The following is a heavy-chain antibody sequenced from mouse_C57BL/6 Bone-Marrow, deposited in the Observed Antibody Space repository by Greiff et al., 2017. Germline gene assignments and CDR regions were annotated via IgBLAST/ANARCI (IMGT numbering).Heavy chain of an antibody. D-gene: IGHD4-1*01. Sequence: QVQLQQPGAELVRPGTSVKLSCKASGYTFTSYWMHWVKQRPGQGLEWIGVIDPSDSYTNYNQKFKGKATLTVDTSSSTAYMQLSSLTSEDSAVYYCAGDLTGSGFGYWGQGTTLTVSS. CDR3: AGDLTGSGFGY. V-gene: IGHV1-59*01. J-gene: IGHJ2*01. CDR1: GYTFTSYW. CDR2: IDPSDSYT.